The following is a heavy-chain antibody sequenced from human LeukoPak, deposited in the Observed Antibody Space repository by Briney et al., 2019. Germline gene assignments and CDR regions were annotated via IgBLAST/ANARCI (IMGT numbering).Heavy chain of an antibody. CDR1: GFTFTDYA. CDR3: IRDFRSADL. Sequence: GGSLRLSCAASGFTFTDYAMSWVRQAPEKGLEWVSTISHSGGGTYYAESVKGRFTISRDNAKNTVYLEMNSLSVEDTATYYCIRDFRSADLWGQGTLVTVTS. V-gene: IGHV3-23*01. D-gene: IGHD5-24*01. CDR2: ISHSGGGT. J-gene: IGHJ5*02.